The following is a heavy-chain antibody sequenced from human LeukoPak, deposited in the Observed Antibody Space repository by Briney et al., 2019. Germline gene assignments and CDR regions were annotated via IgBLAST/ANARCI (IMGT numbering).Heavy chain of an antibody. Sequence: GGSLRLSCAASGFTFSSYAMHWVRQAPGKGLEWVAVISYDGSNKYYADSVKGRFTISRDNSKNTLYLQMNSLRAGDTAVYYCARVGQQLADYYYYMDVWGKGTTVTVSS. CDR3: ARVGQQLADYYYYMDV. J-gene: IGHJ6*03. V-gene: IGHV3-30*04. D-gene: IGHD6-13*01. CDR2: ISYDGSNK. CDR1: GFTFSSYA.